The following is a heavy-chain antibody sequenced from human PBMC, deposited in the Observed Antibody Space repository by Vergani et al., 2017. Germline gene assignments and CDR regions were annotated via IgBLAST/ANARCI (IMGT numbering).Heavy chain of an antibody. CDR3: AREGYCTNGVCFTLFDV. D-gene: IGHD2-8*01. CDR1: GESFSGHY. V-gene: IGHV4-34*01. J-gene: IGHJ4*02. CDR2: IRHDGIT. Sequence: QVHLQQWGTGLLKPSETLSLTCEVQGESFSGHYWSWIRQPPGKGLEWIGEIRHDGITHYSPSLKSRVTISIDTSTHQFSLNLRSVTAADTAVYYCAREGYCTNGVCFTLFDVWGQGALVTVSS.